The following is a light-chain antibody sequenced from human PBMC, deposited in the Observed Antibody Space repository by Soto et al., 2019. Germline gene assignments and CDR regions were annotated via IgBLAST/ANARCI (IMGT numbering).Light chain of an antibody. CDR3: QHYKDSPWT. CDR2: KAS. J-gene: IGKJ1*01. V-gene: IGKV1-5*03. Sequence: DIQMPQSPSTLSASVGDRVTFACRASQNIVDWLAWYQQKPGKAPKLLIYKASNLESGVTSRFGGSGSGSEFTLTISKLQADDFATYYCQHYKDSPWTFGQGTKVDIK. CDR1: QNIVDW.